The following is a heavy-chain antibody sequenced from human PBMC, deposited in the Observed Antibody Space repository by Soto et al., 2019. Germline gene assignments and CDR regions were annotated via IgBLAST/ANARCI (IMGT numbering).Heavy chain of an antibody. Sequence: ASVKVSCKASGYTFTSYDINWVRQATGQGLEWMGWMNPNSGNTGYAQKFQGRVTMTRDTSISTAYMELRSLRSDDTAVYYCARDSNSNWNYVNWFDPWGQGTLVTVSS. V-gene: IGHV1-8*01. J-gene: IGHJ5*02. CDR1: GYTFTSYD. CDR3: ARDSNSNWNYVNWFDP. D-gene: IGHD1-7*01. CDR2: MNPNSGNT.